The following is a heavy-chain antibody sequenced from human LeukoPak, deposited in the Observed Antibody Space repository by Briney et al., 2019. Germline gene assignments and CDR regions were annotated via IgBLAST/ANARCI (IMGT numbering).Heavy chain of an antibody. J-gene: IGHJ2*01. Sequence: PSETLSLTCTVSGASVSNGNYYWSWIRQPPGKGLEWIGYLYYSGSTNYNPSLKSRVTISIDTSNNQLSLKLSYVTAADTGVYYCARDRVGGYDYAYFDLWGRGTLVTVSS. CDR2: LYYSGST. D-gene: IGHD5-12*01. CDR1: GASVSNGNYY. V-gene: IGHV4-61*01. CDR3: ARDRVGGYDYAYFDL.